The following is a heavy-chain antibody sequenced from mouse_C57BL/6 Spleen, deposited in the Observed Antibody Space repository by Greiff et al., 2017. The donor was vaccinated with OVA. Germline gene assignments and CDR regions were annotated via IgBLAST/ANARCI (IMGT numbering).Heavy chain of an antibody. CDR3: ARGYDYNFDY. CDR2: INPNYGTT. J-gene: IGHJ2*01. V-gene: IGHV1-39*01. Sequence: LVEPGASVKISCQASGYSFTDYNMNWVKQSNGKSLEWIGVINPNYGTTSYNQKFKGKATLTVDQSSSTAYMQLNSLTSEDSAVYYCARGYDYNFDYWGQGTTLTVSS. CDR1: GYSFTDYN. D-gene: IGHD2-4*01.